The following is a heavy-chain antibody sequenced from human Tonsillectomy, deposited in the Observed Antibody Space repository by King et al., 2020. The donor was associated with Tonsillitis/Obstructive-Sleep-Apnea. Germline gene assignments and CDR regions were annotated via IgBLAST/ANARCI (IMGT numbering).Heavy chain of an antibody. D-gene: IGHD2-15*01. CDR1: GFTFNSYN. CDR2: ITSSSSYI. CDR3: ARDREYCSGGSCYSGPYWFDP. J-gene: IGHJ5*02. Sequence: VQLVESGGGLVKPGGSLRLSCAASGFTFNSYNMNWVRQAPGKGLEWVSSITSSSSYIYNADSVKGRFTISRDNAKNSLYLQMNSLRAEETAVYFCARDREYCSGGSCYSGPYWFDPWGQGTLVTVSS. V-gene: IGHV3-21*01.